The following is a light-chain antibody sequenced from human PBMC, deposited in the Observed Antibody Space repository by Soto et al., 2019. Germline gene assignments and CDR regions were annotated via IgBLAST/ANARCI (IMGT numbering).Light chain of an antibody. Sequence: DIQMTQSPSTLSAYVGDRVTITCRASQSIFIWLAWYQQKPGKAPNLLIYDASSLQSGVPARFSGSGSGTELTLTIRSLQPDDSATYYCRQNKSPTFGQGTKLEI. J-gene: IGKJ2*01. CDR3: RQNKSPT. CDR2: DAS. CDR1: QSIFIW. V-gene: IGKV1-5*01.